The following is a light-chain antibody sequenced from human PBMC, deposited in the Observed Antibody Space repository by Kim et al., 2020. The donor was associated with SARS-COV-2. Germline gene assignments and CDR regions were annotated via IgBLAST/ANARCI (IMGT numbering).Light chain of an antibody. CDR2: WAS. V-gene: IGKV4-1*01. Sequence: AYISCKSSHSIFYSPNNKNFLAWYQQKPGQPPKLLIYWASTRESGVPDRFSGSESGTDFTLTISSLRAEDVAVYYCQQYYSVPQTFGQVTKVDIK. CDR1: HSIFYSPNNKNF. CDR3: QQYYSVPQT. J-gene: IGKJ1*01.